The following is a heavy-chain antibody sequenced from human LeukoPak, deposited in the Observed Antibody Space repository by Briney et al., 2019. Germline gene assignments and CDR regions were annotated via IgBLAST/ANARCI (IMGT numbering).Heavy chain of an antibody. J-gene: IGHJ3*02. CDR1: GGSISSGGYY. Sequence: PSETLSLTCTVSGGSISSGGYYWSWIRQHPGKGLEWIGYIYYSGSTYYNPSLKSRVTISVDTSKNQFSLKLSSVTAADTAVYYCARHSPRIRAFDIWGQGTMVTVSS. D-gene: IGHD2-15*01. V-gene: IGHV4-31*03. CDR3: ARHSPRIRAFDI. CDR2: IYYSGST.